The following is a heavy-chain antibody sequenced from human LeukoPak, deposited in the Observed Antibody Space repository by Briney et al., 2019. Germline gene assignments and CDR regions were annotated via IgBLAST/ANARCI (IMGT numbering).Heavy chain of an antibody. CDR1: GDSVSSNSAA. D-gene: IGHD3-22*01. V-gene: IGHV6-1*01. J-gene: IGHJ4*02. CDR3: ARTLKYYYDSSGNFDY. CDR2: TYYRSKWYN. Sequence: SQTLSLTCAISGDSVSSNSAAWNWIRQSPSRGLEWLGRTYYRSKWYNDYAVSVKSRITINPDTSKNQFSLQLNSVTPEDTAVYYCARTLKYYYDSSGNFDYWGQGTLVTVSS.